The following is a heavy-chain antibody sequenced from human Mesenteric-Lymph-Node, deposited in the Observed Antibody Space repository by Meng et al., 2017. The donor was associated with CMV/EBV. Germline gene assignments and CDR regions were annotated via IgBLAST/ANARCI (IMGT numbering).Heavy chain of an antibody. CDR2: ISSSSSTI. CDR1: GFTFSSYG. CDR3: ARDGSGRSGGTYYFDY. Sequence: GESLKISCAASGFTFSSYGMNWVRQAPGKGLGWVSYISSSSSTIYYADSVKGRFTISRDNAKNSLYLQMNSLRAEDTAVYYSARDGSGRSGGTYYFDYWGQGTLVTVSS. J-gene: IGHJ4*02. D-gene: IGHD1-26*01. V-gene: IGHV3-48*04.